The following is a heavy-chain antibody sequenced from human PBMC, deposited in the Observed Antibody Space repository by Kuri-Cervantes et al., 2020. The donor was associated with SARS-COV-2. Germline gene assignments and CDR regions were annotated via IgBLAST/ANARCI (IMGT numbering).Heavy chain of an antibody. D-gene: IGHD2-2*01. CDR3: ACGRREIVVVPTDMGMDV. Sequence: SQTLSLTCAVSGYSITSGYYWSWIRQPPGKGMEWIGSIYHSVSTYYNPSLKSRVTISVDTSKNQLSLNLSPVTAADTAVYYCACGRREIVVVPTDMGMDVWGKGTTVTVSS. CDR1: GYSITSGYY. CDR2: IYHSVST. V-gene: IGHV4-38-2*01. J-gene: IGHJ6*03.